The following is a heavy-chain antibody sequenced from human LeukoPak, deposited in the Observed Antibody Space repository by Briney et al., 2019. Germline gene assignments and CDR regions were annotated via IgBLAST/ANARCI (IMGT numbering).Heavy chain of an antibody. CDR2: ISYDGSNK. CDR3: AKEGAGWNYYGSNWFDP. V-gene: IGHV3-30*18. D-gene: IGHD3-10*01. CDR1: GFTFSDYY. Sequence: PGGSLRLSCAASGFTFSDYYMSWIRQAPGKGLEWVAVISYDGSNKYYADSVKGRFTISRDNSKNTLYLQMNSLRAEDTAVYYCAKEGAGWNYYGSNWFDPWGQGTLVTVSS. J-gene: IGHJ5*02.